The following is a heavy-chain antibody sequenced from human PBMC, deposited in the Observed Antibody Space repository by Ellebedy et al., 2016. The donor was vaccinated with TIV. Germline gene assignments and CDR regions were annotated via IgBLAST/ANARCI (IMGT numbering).Heavy chain of an antibody. J-gene: IGHJ4*02. Sequence: GESLKISCQGSGDRFTTYWISWVRQMPGKGLEWMGSIDLSDSYTNDNPSFQGHVTISADKSISTAYLQWNSLKASDTAMYYCARYRSIAAGEYDSWGQGTLVTVSS. CDR2: IDLSDSYT. V-gene: IGHV5-10-1*01. D-gene: IGHD6-13*01. CDR3: ARYRSIAAGEYDS. CDR1: GDRFTTYW.